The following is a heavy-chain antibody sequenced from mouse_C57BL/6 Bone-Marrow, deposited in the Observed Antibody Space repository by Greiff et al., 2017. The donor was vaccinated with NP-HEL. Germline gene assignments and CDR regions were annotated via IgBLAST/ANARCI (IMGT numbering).Heavy chain of an antibody. CDR1: GYAFSSSW. D-gene: IGHD1-1*01. CDR3: Y. Sequence: QVQLQKSGPELVKPGASVKISCKASGYAFSSSWMNWVKQRPGKGLEWIGRIYPGDGDTNYNGKFKGKATLTADKSSSTAYFCARRYYYGSSWNYFDYWGQGTTLTVSS. CDR2: IYPGDGDT. V-gene: IGHV1-82*01. J-gene: IGHJ2*01.